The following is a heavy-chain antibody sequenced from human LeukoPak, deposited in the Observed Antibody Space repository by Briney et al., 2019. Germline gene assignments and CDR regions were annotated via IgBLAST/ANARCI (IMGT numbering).Heavy chain of an antibody. Sequence: GASVKVSCKASGYTFTGYYMHWVRQAPGQGLEWMGWINPNSGGTNYAQKFQGRVTMTRDTSISTAYMELSRLRSDDTAVYYCARGGYDSSGYYYVPDIDYWGQGTLVTVSS. V-gene: IGHV1-2*02. J-gene: IGHJ4*02. D-gene: IGHD3-22*01. CDR1: GYTFTGYY. CDR2: INPNSGGT. CDR3: ARGGYDSSGYYYVPDIDY.